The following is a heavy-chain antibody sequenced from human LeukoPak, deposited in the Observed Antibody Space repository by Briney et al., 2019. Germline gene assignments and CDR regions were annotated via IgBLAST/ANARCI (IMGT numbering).Heavy chain of an antibody. V-gene: IGHV3-74*01. CDR1: GFTFSNYW. CDR2: INKDGSIT. D-gene: IGHD6-19*01. Sequence: GGSLRLSCVASGFTFSNYWMHWVRKVPGKGPEWVSRINKDGSITNFADSVKGRFTISRDNSKNTLYLQMNSLRAEDTAVYYCARVETGYSSGWYGGAFDYWGQGTLVTVSS. CDR3: ARVETGYSSGWYGGAFDY. J-gene: IGHJ4*02.